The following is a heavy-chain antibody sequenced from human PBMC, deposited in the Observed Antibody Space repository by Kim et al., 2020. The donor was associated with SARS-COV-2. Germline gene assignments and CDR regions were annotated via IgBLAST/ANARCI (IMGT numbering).Heavy chain of an antibody. CDR3: AKSFSGFSFGYDY. D-gene: IGHD1-26*01. V-gene: IGHV3-30*18. CDR2: ISYDGSNK. CDR1: GFTFSTYG. J-gene: IGHJ4*02. Sequence: GGSLRLSCAASGFTFSTYGMHWVRQAPGKGLEWVAVISYDGSNKYYADSVKGRFTISRDNSKNTLYLQMNSLRIEDTAVYYCAKSFSGFSFGYDYWGRGTLVTVSS.